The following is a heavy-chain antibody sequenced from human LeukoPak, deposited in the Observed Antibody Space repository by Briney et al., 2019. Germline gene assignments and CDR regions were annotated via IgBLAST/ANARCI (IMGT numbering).Heavy chain of an antibody. J-gene: IGHJ4*02. CDR3: AYQVYSSGWHPFAY. Sequence: SGPPLVEPTQTLTLTCTFSGFSLSTDEVGVGWIRQPPGRALEWLAHHYWNDNKFYSPSLQSRLTITKYTSKNQVAITMNNVAPVDTATYYCAYQVYSSGWHPFAYWGQGILVTVAS. V-gene: IGHV2-5*01. CDR1: GFSLSTDEVG. CDR2: HYWNDNK. D-gene: IGHD6-25*01.